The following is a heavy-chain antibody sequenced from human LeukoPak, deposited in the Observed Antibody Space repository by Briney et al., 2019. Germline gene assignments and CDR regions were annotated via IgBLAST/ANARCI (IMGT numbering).Heavy chain of an antibody. V-gene: IGHV4-4*07. CDR3: ARLKAEGGLDY. Sequence: SETLSLTCTVSGGSISSYYWSWIQQPAGKGLEWLGHFYASGNTYYNPSLKSRVTVSVDTSKNQFSLKVSSVTAADTAVYYCARLKAEGGLDYWGQGALVTVSS. J-gene: IGHJ4*02. CDR1: GGSISSYY. D-gene: IGHD3-16*01. CDR2: FYASGNT.